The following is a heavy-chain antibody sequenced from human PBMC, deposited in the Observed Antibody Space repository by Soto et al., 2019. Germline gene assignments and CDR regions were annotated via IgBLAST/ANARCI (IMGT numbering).Heavy chain of an antibody. Sequence: PSETLSLTCSVSGGSISSDYWRWIRQPPGKGLEWIGYIYFRGSTNYNPSLKSRVTISVDTSKKQFSLKLNSVTAADTAVYYCARARGDILTGYPNWFDPWGQGTLVTV. J-gene: IGHJ5*02. CDR1: GGSISSDY. CDR3: ARARGDILTGYPNWFDP. V-gene: IGHV4-59*01. D-gene: IGHD3-9*01. CDR2: IYFRGST.